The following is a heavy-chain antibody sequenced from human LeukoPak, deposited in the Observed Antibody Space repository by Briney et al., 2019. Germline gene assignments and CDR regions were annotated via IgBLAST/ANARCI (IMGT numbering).Heavy chain of an antibody. CDR2: INPKSGDT. CDR1: GYTFTGYF. V-gene: IGHV1-2*02. Sequence: ASVKVSCKASGYTFTGYFVHWVRQAPGQGLEWMGWINPKSGDTNYAQKFQGRVTMTRDTSITTAYMDLSRLRSDDTAVYYCARSDPIYYYMDVWGKGTTVTVSS. CDR3: ARSDPIYYYMDV. J-gene: IGHJ6*03.